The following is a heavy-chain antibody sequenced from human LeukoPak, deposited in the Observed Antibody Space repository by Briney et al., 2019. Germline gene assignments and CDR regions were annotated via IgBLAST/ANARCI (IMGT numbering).Heavy chain of an antibody. CDR2: FDPKNGET. CDR1: GYILSKLS. V-gene: IGHV1-24*01. J-gene: IGHJ4*02. Sequence: ASVKVSCKTSGYILSKLSMHWVRQAPGKGLEWMGGFDPKNGETIYAQNFQGRVTMTEDISTDTAYMELKNLRSEDAAVYYCATGIAAAGSYVYYFDYWGQGTLVTVSS. D-gene: IGHD6-13*01. CDR3: ATGIAAAGSYVYYFDY.